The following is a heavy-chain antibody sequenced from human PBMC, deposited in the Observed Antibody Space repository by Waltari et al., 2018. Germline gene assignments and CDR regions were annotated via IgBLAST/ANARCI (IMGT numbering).Heavy chain of an antibody. Sequence: QVQLQESGPGLVKPSQTLSLTCSVSGDSINSGDYYLTWIRQPPGKGLEWIGHSFYSGSTYYNPSLKSRVFISIDASKNQFSLKVNSVTAADTAVYFCAVSNNWNRYYFDSWGQGTLVTVSS. CDR3: AVSNNWNRYYFDS. J-gene: IGHJ4*02. V-gene: IGHV4-30-4*08. CDR1: GDSINSGDYY. CDR2: SFYSGST. D-gene: IGHD1-20*01.